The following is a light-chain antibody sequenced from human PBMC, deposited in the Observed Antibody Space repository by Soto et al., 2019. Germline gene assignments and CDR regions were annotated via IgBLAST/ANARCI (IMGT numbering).Light chain of an antibody. CDR3: QQGHNWPLT. CDR1: QSISTE. CDR2: SAS. J-gene: IGKJ2*01. V-gene: IGKV3-15*01. Sequence: EIAMTQSPATLSVSPGERATLSCRASQSISTELAWYQQIPGQPPRLLIYSASTRATGVPARFTGSGSGSEFTLTISGLQSEDFAMYYCQQGHNWPLTFGQRTRLEI.